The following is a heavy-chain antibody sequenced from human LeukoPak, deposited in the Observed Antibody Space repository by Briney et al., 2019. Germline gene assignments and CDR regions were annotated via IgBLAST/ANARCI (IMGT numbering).Heavy chain of an antibody. CDR2: ISGSGDST. CDR3: AKTRPLDSSSWSHGNY. Sequence: GGSLRLSCAASGFTFSSYAMSWVRQAPGKGLEWVSAISGSGDSTYYGDSVKGRFTISRDNSKNTLYLQMNSLRAEDTAVYYCAKTRPLDSSSWSHGNYWGQGTLVTVSS. V-gene: IGHV3-23*01. J-gene: IGHJ4*02. CDR1: GFTFSSYA. D-gene: IGHD6-13*01.